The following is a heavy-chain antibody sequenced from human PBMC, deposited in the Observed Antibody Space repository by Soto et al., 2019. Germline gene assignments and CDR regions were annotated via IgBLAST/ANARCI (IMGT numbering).Heavy chain of an antibody. CDR2: IIPIFGRA. CDR3: AREYNWNDVRYGMDV. CDR1: GGTFSSYS. J-gene: IGHJ6*02. Sequence: SVKVSWKASGGTFSSYSISWVRQSKGQGLEWMGGIIPIFGRANYAQKFQGRVTITADESTSTAYMELSSLRSEDTAVYFCAREYNWNDVRYGMDVWGQGTTVTVSS. V-gene: IGHV1-69*13. D-gene: IGHD1-20*01.